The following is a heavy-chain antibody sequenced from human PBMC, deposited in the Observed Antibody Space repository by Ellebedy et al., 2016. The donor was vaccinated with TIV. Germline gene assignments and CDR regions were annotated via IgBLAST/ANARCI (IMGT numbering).Heavy chain of an antibody. CDR3: ARDIVVVPAAIHLVDYYYMDV. J-gene: IGHJ6*03. V-gene: IGHV1-18*01. CDR2: ISAYNGNT. Sequence: ASVKVSXXASGYTFTSYGISWVRQAPGQGLEWMGWISAYNGNTNYAQKLQGRVTMTTDTSTSTAYMELRSLRSDDTAVYYCARDIVVVPAAIHLVDYYYMDVWGKGTTVTVSS. CDR1: GYTFTSYG. D-gene: IGHD2-2*02.